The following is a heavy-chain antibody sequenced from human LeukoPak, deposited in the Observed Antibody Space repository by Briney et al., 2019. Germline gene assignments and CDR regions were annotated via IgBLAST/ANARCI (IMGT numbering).Heavy chain of an antibody. V-gene: IGHV3-74*01. CDR2: ITNDGSST. CDR1: GLTFSSHW. CDR3: ATQQGGNSAY. D-gene: IGHD1-7*01. J-gene: IGHJ4*02. Sequence: GGSLRLSCAASGLTFSSHWMHWVRQAPGKGLVWVSRITNDGSSTTYADSVKGRFTISRDNAKNMLHLQVNSLRAEDTAVYYCATQQGGNSAYWGQGTLVTVSS.